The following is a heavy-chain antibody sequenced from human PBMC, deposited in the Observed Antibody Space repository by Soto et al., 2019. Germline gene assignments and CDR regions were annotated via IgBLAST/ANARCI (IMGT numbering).Heavy chain of an antibody. J-gene: IGHJ4*02. CDR2: IIPIFGTA. D-gene: IGHD5-18*01. CDR3: ARVAYSYGPLDFDY. CDR1: GGTFSSYA. Sequence: SVKVSCKASGGTFSSYAISWVRQAPGQGLEWMGGIIPIFGTANYAQKFQGRVTITADESTSTAYMELSSLRSEDTAVYYCARVAYSYGPLDFDYWGQGTLVTVSS. V-gene: IGHV1-69*13.